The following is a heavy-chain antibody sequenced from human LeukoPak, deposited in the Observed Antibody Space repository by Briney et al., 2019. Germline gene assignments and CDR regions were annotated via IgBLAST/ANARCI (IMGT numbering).Heavy chain of an antibody. CDR1: GFTFNNYA. Sequence: GGCLRLSRAAPGFTFNNYAMTCVRQAPGKGLEWVSAICGSGGSTHYTESLKGRFTISRDNSKNTVYLLMNSLRAEDTALYYCANYYDSSGYRPFDYCGEGTLVTVSS. D-gene: IGHD3-22*01. CDR2: ICGSGGST. J-gene: IGHJ4*02. V-gene: IGHV3-23*01. CDR3: ANYYDSSGYRPFDY.